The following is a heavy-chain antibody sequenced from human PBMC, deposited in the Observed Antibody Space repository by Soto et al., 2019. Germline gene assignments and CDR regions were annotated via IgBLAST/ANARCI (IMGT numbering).Heavy chain of an antibody. CDR3: ARGKEWTYYYYYYGMDV. D-gene: IGHD2-8*01. J-gene: IGHJ6*01. Sequence: LSLTCAVYGGSFSGYYWSWIRQPPGKGLEWIGEINHSGSTNYNPSLKSRVTISVDTSKNQFSLKLSSVTAADTAVYYCARGKEWTYYYYYYGMDVWGQGTTVNVSS. V-gene: IGHV4-34*01. CDR1: GGSFSGYY. CDR2: INHSGST.